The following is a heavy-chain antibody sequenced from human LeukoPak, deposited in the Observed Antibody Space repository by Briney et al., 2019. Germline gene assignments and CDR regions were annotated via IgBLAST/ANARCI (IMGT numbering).Heavy chain of an antibody. CDR3: ARAGSLVTPPPL. J-gene: IGHJ4*02. CDR2: IYYSGST. V-gene: IGHV4-61*08. CDR1: GGAIASGGYS. D-gene: IGHD3-10*01. Sequence: PSETLSLTCTVSGGAIASGGYSWNWIRQPPGKGLEWIGYIYYSGSTNYNPSLKSRVTISVDASKNQFSLKLSSVTAADTAVYYCARAGSLVTPPPLWGQGTLVTVSS.